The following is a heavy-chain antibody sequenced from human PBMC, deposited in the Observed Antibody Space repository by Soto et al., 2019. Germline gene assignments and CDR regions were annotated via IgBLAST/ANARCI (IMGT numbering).Heavy chain of an antibody. CDR3: ARAAGSLYYYYYYYMDV. D-gene: IGHD6-13*01. Sequence: QVQLQQWGAGLLKPSETLSLTCAVYGGSFSGYYWSWIRQPPGKGLEWIGEINHSGSTNYNPSLKSRVTISVDTSKNQFSLKLSSVTAADTAVYYCARAAGSLYYYYYYYMDVWGKGTTVTVSS. CDR2: INHSGST. J-gene: IGHJ6*03. CDR1: GGSFSGYY. V-gene: IGHV4-34*01.